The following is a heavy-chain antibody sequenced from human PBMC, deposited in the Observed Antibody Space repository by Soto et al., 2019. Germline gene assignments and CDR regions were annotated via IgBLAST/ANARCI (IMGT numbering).Heavy chain of an antibody. CDR3: AKDRTSIVVVVAATPEGAFDI. V-gene: IGHV3-53*01. Sequence: GGSLRLSCAASGFTVSSNYMSWVRQAPGKGLEWVSVIYSGGSTYYADSVKGRFTISRDNSKNTLYLQMNSLRAEDTAVYYCAKDRTSIVVVVAATPEGAFDIWGQGTMVTVSS. D-gene: IGHD2-15*01. J-gene: IGHJ3*02. CDR2: IYSGGST. CDR1: GFTVSSNY.